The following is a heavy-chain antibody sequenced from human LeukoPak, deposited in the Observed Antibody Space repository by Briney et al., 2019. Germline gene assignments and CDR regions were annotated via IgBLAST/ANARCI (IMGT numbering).Heavy chain of an antibody. CDR2: ISGSGGST. V-gene: IGHV3-23*01. CDR3: AKDSIVYCSSTSCYENAFDI. D-gene: IGHD2-2*01. J-gene: IGHJ3*02. CDR1: GFTFSSYA. Sequence: PGGSLRLSCAASGFTFSSYAMSWVRQAPGKGLEWVSAISGSGGSTYYADSVKGRFTISRDNSKNTLYLQMNSLRAEDTAVYYCAKDSIVYCSSTSCYENAFDIWGQGTMVTVSS.